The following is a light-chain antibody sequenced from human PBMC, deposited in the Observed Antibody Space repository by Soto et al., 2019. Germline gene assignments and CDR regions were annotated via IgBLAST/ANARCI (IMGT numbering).Light chain of an antibody. CDR1: SGHSSYA. CDR3: QTWGTGIVV. CDR2: LNSDGSH. J-gene: IGLJ2*01. Sequence: QPVLTQSPSASASLGASVKLTCTLSSGHSSYAIAGHQQQPEKGPRYLMKLNSDGSHSKGDGIPDRFSGSSSGAERYLTISSLQSEDEADYYCQTWGTGIVVFGGGTKLPVL. V-gene: IGLV4-69*01.